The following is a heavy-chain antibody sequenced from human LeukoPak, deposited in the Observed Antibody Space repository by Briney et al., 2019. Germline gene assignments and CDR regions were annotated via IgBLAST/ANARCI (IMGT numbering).Heavy chain of an antibody. J-gene: IGHJ4*02. CDR1: GLTFSTYS. Sequence: PGGSLRLSCAVSGLTFSTYSMTWGRQGPGKGLEWVSSIYNSGAKIFYADSVKGRFTISRDNSKNMLYLQTNSLRVEDTAVYYCAKDVAPDSGWDLDYWGQGTLVTVSS. CDR2: IYNSGAKI. V-gene: IGHV3-23*01. CDR3: AKDVAPDSGWDLDY. D-gene: IGHD6-19*01.